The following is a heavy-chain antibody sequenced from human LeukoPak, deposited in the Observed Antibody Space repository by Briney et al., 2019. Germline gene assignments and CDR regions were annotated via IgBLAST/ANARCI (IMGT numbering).Heavy chain of an antibody. CDR2: INQDGSAA. CDR1: GFIFSNYW. J-gene: IGHJ4*02. CDR3: VRSIDY. V-gene: IGHV3-7*01. Sequence: GGSLRLSCAASGFIFSNYWMAWVRQVPGKGLEWVANINQDGSAAFYVDSMKGRVTISRDNAKKSLYLQMDSLTVEDTAVYYCVRSIDYWGQGTLVTVSS.